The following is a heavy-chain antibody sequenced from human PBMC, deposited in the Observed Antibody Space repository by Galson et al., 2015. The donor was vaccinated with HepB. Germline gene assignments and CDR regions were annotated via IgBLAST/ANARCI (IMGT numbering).Heavy chain of an antibody. CDR2: IDPSDSYT. J-gene: IGHJ3*02. D-gene: IGHD3-16*01. V-gene: IGHV5-10-1*01. CDR3: ARHRLGGAYDAFDI. Sequence: QSGAEVTKPGESLRISCQASGYRFTIYWITWVRQMPGKGLAWIGTIDPSDSYTTYNPSFQGHVAISADKSISTVHLQWSSLKASDTAMYYCARHRLGGAYDAFDIWGHGTVLTVSA. CDR1: GYRFTIYW.